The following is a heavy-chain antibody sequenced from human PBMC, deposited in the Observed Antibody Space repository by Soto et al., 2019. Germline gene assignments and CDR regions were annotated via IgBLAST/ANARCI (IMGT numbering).Heavy chain of an antibody. CDR2: ISYDGSNK. CDR3: ARDESYCSGGSCYDYGGSFDY. J-gene: IGHJ4*02. V-gene: IGHV3-30-3*01. Sequence: GGSLRLSCAASGFTFSSYAMHWVRQAPGKGLEWVAVISYDGSNKYYADSVKGRFTISRDNSKNTLYLQMNSLRAEDTAVYYCARDESYCSGGSCYDYGGSFDYWGQGTLVTVS. D-gene: IGHD2-15*01. CDR1: GFTFSSYA.